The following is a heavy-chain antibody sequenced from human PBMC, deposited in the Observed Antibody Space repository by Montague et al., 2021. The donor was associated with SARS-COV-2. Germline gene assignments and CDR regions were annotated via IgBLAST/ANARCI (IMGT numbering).Heavy chain of an antibody. Sequence: SETLSLTCTVSGGSISSYYWTWIRQPPGKGLGSLGYIYHHGSTKYNPSLKSRVTISVDTSKNQFSLKLSSVSVADTAVYYCARGGGNSADYYNYTMDVWGQGTTVTVFS. CDR2: IYHHGST. CDR1: GGSISSYY. D-gene: IGHD4-23*01. CDR3: ARGGGNSADYYNYTMDV. J-gene: IGHJ6*02. V-gene: IGHV4-59*01.